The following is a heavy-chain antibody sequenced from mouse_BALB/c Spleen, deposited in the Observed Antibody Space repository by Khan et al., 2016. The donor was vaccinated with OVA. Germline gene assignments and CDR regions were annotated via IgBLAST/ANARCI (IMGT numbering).Heavy chain of an antibody. D-gene: IGHD2-10*01. V-gene: IGHV2-6-1*01. CDR2: IWSDGST. J-gene: IGHJ4*01. CDR1: GFSLTNYG. Sequence: QVQLKESGPGLVAPSQSLSITCTISGFSLTNYGVHWVRQPPGKGLEWLAVIWSDGSTTYNSALRSRLTISKDNSKIQVFVKMNSLQTDDTTMYFCAKQPYYHYNIMDYWGQGTSVTVSS. CDR3: AKQPYYHYNIMDY.